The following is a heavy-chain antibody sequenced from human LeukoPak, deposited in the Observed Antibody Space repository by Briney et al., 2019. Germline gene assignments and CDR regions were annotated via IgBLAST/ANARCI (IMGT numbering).Heavy chain of an antibody. CDR2: INSDGSST. J-gene: IGHJ5*02. CDR3: ARRVTRDIVVVPAASWFDP. D-gene: IGHD2-2*01. Sequence: PGGSLRLSCAASGFTFSSYWMHWVRQAPGKGLVWVSRINSDGSSTSYADSVKGRFTISRDNAKNTLYLQMNSLRAEDTAVYYCARRVTRDIVVVPAASWFDPWGQGTLVTVSS. CDR1: GFTFSSYW. V-gene: IGHV3-74*01.